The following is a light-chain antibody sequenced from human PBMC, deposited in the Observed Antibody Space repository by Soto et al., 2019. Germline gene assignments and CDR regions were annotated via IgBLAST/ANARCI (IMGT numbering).Light chain of an antibody. Sequence: EIVLTQSPGTLSLSPGERATLSCRASQSLSGTYLAWYQQKPGQAPRLLIYGASTRATGIPDRFSGSESGTDFTLTISSLGPEDFAVYYCQQYGSSSYTFGQGTKLEIK. J-gene: IGKJ2*01. V-gene: IGKV3-20*01. CDR2: GAS. CDR3: QQYGSSSYT. CDR1: QSLSGTY.